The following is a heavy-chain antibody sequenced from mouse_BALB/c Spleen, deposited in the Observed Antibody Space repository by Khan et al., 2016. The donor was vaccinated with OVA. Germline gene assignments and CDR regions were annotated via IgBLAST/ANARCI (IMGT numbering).Heavy chain of an antibody. CDR2: ISYSGSP. CDR3: ARKNYYGYAVDY. CDR1: GYSITTNYA. D-gene: IGHD1-1*01. V-gene: IGHV3-2*02. J-gene: IGHJ4*01. Sequence: EVELVESGPGLVKPSQSLSLTCTVTGYSITTNYAWDWIRQFPGNKLEWMGYISYSGSPSQNPSLKSRISITRETSKNQFFLQLNSVTTGDTATYYCARKNYYGYAVDYWGQGTSVTVSS.